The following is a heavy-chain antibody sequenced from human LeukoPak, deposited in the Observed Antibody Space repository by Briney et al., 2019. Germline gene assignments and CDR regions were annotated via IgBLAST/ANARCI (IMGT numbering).Heavy chain of an antibody. CDR1: GFTFDDYA. J-gene: IGHJ5*02. CDR2: ISWNSGSI. CDR3: AKDITTAMSFWFDP. Sequence: GRSLRLSCAASGFTFDDYAMHWVRQAPGKGLVWVSGISWNSGSIGYADSVKGRFTISRDNAKNSLYLQMNSLRAEDTALYYCAKDITTAMSFWFDPWGQGTLVTVSS. D-gene: IGHD4-17*01. V-gene: IGHV3-9*01.